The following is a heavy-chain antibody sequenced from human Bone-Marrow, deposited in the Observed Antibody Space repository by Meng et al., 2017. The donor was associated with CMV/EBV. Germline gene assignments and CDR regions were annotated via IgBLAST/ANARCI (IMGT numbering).Heavy chain of an antibody. D-gene: IGHD2-2*01. Sequence: SETLSLTCTVSGGSISSSSYYWGWIRQPPGKGLEWIGSIYYSGSTYYNPSLKSRVTISVATSKNQFPLKLSTVTAADTAVYYCARGNIDIVVVPAAIGGWFDPWGQGTLVTVSS. CDR2: IYYSGST. J-gene: IGHJ5*02. CDR3: ARGNIDIVVVPAAIGGWFDP. CDR1: GGSISSSSYY. V-gene: IGHV4-39*06.